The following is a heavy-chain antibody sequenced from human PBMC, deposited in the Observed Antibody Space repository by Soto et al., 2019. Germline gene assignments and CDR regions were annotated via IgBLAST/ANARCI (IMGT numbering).Heavy chain of an antibody. Sequence: PSFRVSCKASGYTVTSYAMDGVRQAPGQRLEWMGWINAGNGNTKYSQKFQGRVTITRDTSASTAYMELSSLRSEDTAVYYCACSGNSGTFDYWGQGTLVTVSS. J-gene: IGHJ4*02. CDR2: INAGNGNT. D-gene: IGHD2-15*01. CDR3: ACSGNSGTFDY. CDR1: GYTVTSYA. V-gene: IGHV1-3*01.